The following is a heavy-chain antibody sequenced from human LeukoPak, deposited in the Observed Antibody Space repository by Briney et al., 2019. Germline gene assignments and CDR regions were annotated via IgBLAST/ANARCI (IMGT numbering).Heavy chain of an antibody. CDR2: IIPIFGTA. J-gene: IGHJ6*02. V-gene: IGHV1-69*13. Sequence: ASVKVSCKASGGTFSSYAISWVRQAPGQGLEWMGGIIPIFGTANYAQKFQGIVTITADESTSTAYMELSSLRSEDTAVYYCARARITMVRGTALDYYYYGMDVWGQGTTVTVSS. CDR3: ARARITMVRGTALDYYYYGMDV. D-gene: IGHD3-10*01. CDR1: GGTFSSYA.